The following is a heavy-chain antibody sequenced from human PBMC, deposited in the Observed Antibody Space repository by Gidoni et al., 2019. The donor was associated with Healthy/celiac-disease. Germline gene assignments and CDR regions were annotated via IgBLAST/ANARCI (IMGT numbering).Heavy chain of an antibody. CDR1: GFNFSSYA. V-gene: IGHV3-23*01. J-gene: IGHJ5*02. Sequence: EVQPLESGGGLVQPGGSLRLSCAASGFNFSSYARSWVRQAPGKGLEWVSAISGSGGSTYYADSVKGRFTISRDNSKNTLYLQMNSLRAEDTAVYYCAKTYYYDSSGYYPNWFDPWGQGTLVTVSS. D-gene: IGHD3-22*01. CDR2: ISGSGGST. CDR3: AKTYYYDSSGYYPNWFDP.